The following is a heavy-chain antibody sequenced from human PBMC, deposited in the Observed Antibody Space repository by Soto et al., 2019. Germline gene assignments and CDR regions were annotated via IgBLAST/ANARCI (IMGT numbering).Heavy chain of an antibody. V-gene: IGHV4-59*11. Sequence: QVQLQESGPGLVKPSETLSLTCTVSGGSINNHYWSWIRQPPGKGLEWIGYIYYSGSTNYNPSLKSRDTISVATSKNHFALTLTSLTAADTVIYYYARASWYTEHWGQGILVTVSS. D-gene: IGHD6-13*01. J-gene: IGHJ1*01. CDR1: GGSINNHY. CDR3: ARASWYTEH. CDR2: IYYSGST.